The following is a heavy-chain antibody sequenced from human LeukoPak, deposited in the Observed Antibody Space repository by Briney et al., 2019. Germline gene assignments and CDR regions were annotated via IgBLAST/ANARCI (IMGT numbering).Heavy chain of an antibody. CDR2: IYHSGST. D-gene: IGHD6-13*01. J-gene: IGHJ5*02. CDR3: ARDRGSSWYNWFDP. Sequence: SETLSLTCTVSGVSISSYYWSWVRQPPGKGLEWIGEIYHSGSTNYNPSLKSRVTISVDKSKNQFSLKLSSVTAADTAVYYCARDRGSSWYNWFDPWGQGTLVTVSS. CDR1: GVSISSYY. V-gene: IGHV4-4*02.